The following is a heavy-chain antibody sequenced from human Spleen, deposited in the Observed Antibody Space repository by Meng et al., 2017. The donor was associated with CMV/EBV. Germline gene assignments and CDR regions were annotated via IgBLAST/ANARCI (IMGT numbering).Heavy chain of an antibody. J-gene: IGHJ5*02. D-gene: IGHD6-13*01. V-gene: IGHV1-2*02. CDR1: GFTITSYG. Sequence: SGFTITSYGIHWVQQSPGQGLEWMGWINPNSGGTNYAQKFQGRVTMTRDTSISTAYMELSRLRSDDTAVYYCARGTYSSSWYKFDPWGQGTLVTVSS. CDR2: INPNSGGT. CDR3: ARGTYSSSWYKFDP.